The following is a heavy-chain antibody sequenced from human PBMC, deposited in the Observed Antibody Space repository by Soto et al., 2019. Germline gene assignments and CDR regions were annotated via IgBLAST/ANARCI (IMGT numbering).Heavy chain of an antibody. V-gene: IGHV1-18*01. CDR1: GYTFPSYS. J-gene: IGHJ4*02. CDR2: ISTYNGYT. D-gene: IGHD1-1*01. Sequence: QVQLVQSGAEVKKPGASVRVSCKASGYTFPSYSFSWVRQAPGQGLEWMGRISTYNGYTKYAEKFLGRVTKTTDTSTSTAYMELRSLRSDDTAVYFCARLEIEDRYVYVDYWGQGTLVTVSS. CDR3: ARLEIEDRYVYVDY.